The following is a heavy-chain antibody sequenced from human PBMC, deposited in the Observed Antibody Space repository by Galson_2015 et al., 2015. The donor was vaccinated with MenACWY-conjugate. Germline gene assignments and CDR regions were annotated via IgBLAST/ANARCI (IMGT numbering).Heavy chain of an antibody. J-gene: IGHJ5*02. CDR1: GYKFSNCW. D-gene: IGHD2-8*02. CDR3: ARHGHSAWYNWFDP. V-gene: IGHV5-51*01. CDR2: IYPGGSSV. Sequence: QSGAEGKKPGESLKISCKGSGYKFSNCWIGWVRQKPGKGLEWMGIIYPGGSSVRYSPSFQGQVTISVDKSINTVYLHWSSLKASDTAMYYCARHGHSAWYNWFDPWGQGTLVTVSS.